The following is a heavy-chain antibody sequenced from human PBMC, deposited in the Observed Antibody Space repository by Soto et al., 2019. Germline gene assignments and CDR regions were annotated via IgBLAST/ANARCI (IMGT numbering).Heavy chain of an antibody. D-gene: IGHD4-17*01. CDR1: GGTFSTLA. Sequence: QVQLVQSGTEVKKPGSSVKVSCKASGGTFSTLAVSWVRQAPGQGLEWMGGIIPIFGRPVYAQKFQGRVTITADESTSIVYIELSSLSSADTAVYYCARAPYEDYAVPEPNYFDSWGQGTLVTVSS. J-gene: IGHJ4*02. V-gene: IGHV1-69*01. CDR2: IIPIFGRP. CDR3: ARAPYEDYAVPEPNYFDS.